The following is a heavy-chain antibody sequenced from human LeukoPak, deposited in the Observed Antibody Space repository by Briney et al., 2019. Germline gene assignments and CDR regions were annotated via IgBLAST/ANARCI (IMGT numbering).Heavy chain of an antibody. Sequence: GGSLRLSCAASGFTFSDYYMSWIRQAPGKGLEWVSYISSSGSTIYYADSVKGRFTISRDNAKNSLYLQMNSLRAEDTAVYFCARYYSYSGSYCLDYWGQGTLVTVSS. CDR1: GFTFSDYY. V-gene: IGHV3-11*04. D-gene: IGHD3-10*01. J-gene: IGHJ4*02. CDR2: ISSSGSTI. CDR3: ARYYSYSGSYCLDY.